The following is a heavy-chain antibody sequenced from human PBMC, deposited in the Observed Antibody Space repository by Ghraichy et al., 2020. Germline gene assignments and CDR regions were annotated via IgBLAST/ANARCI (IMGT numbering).Heavy chain of an antibody. CDR2: ISYDGNYK. CDR1: GFTFSSYA. V-gene: IGHV3-30*18. J-gene: IGHJ4*02. CDR3: AKDYYRSSWYLDY. D-gene: IGHD6-13*01. Sequence: GGSLRLSCAASGFTFSSYAIHWVRPAPGKGLEWVAVISYDGNYKYYADSVKGRFTISRDNSKNTLYLQINSLSSEDTAVYYCAKDYYRSSWYLDYWGQGTLVTVSS.